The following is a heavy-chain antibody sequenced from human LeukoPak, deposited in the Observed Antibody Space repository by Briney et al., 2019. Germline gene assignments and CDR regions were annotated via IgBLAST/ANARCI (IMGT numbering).Heavy chain of an antibody. CDR2: IYYSGST. Sequence: PSETLSLTCTVSGGSISSSSYYWGWIRQPPGKGLEWIGSIYYSGSTYYNPSLKSRVTISVDTSKNQFSLKLSSVTAADTAVYYCARGSKAAPGTFDYWGQGTLVTVSS. J-gene: IGHJ4*02. CDR3: ARGSKAAPGTFDY. D-gene: IGHD6-13*01. V-gene: IGHV4-39*01. CDR1: GGSISSSSYY.